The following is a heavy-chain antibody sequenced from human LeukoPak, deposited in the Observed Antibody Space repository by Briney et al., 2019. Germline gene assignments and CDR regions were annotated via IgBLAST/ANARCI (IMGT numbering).Heavy chain of an antibody. CDR3: ARAIAVAGSNWFDP. CDR2: IKQDGSEK. V-gene: IGHV3-7*01. D-gene: IGHD6-19*01. Sequence: GGSLRLSCAASGFTFSSYWMSWVRQAPWKGLEWVANIKQDGSEKYYVDSVKGRFTISRDNAKNSLYLQMNSLRAEDTAVYYCARAIAVAGSNWFDPWGQGTLVTVSS. CDR1: GFTFSSYW. J-gene: IGHJ5*02.